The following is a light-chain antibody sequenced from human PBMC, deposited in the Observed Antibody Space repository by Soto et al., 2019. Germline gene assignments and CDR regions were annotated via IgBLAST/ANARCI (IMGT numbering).Light chain of an antibody. Sequence: QSVLTQPASVSGSPGQSITISCTGTSSDVGGYNYVSWYQQHPGKATKLMIYEVSTRPSGVSNRFSGSKSGNTASLTISGLQAEDEADYYCSSYTRSSTYVFGTGTKLTVL. CDR1: SSDVGGYNY. V-gene: IGLV2-14*01. J-gene: IGLJ1*01. CDR2: EVS. CDR3: SSYTRSSTYV.